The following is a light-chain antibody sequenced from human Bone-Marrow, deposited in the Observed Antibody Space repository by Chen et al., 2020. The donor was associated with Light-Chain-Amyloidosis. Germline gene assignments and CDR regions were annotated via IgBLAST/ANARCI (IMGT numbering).Light chain of an antibody. Sequence: SYVLTQPSSVSVAPGQTATIACGGNNIGSTSVHWYQQTPGQAPLLVVYDDRDRPSGIPERLSGSNSGNTATLTISSVEAGDEAYYYCQVWDRSSDRPVFGGGTKLTVL. CDR2: DDR. J-gene: IGLJ3*02. CDR3: QVWDRSSDRPV. V-gene: IGLV3-21*02. CDR1: NIGSTS.